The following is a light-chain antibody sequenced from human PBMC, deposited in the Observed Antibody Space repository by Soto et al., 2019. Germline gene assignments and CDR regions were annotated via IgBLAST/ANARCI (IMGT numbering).Light chain of an antibody. V-gene: IGLV3-25*02. CDR2: KDS. CDR3: QSADSSGTFNWV. Sequence: SYELTQPPSVSVSPGQTARITCSGDALPKQYAYWYQQKPGQAPVLVIYKDSERPSGIPERFSGSSSGTTVTLTISGVQAEDEADYYCQSADSSGTFNWVFGGGTSSPS. J-gene: IGLJ3*02. CDR1: ALPKQY.